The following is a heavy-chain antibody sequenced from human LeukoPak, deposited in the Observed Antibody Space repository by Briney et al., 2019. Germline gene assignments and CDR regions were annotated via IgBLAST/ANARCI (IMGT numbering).Heavy chain of an antibody. V-gene: IGHV4-34*01. CDR3: ARGRIEYCSGGSCYSGLRTAAKYYFDY. CDR1: GGSFSGYY. D-gene: IGHD2-15*01. Sequence: KPSETLSLTCAVYGGSFSGYYWSWIRQPPGKGLEWIGEINHSGSTNYNPSLKSRVTISVDTSKNQFSLKLSSVTAADTAVYYCARGRIEYCSGGSCYSGLRTAAKYYFDYWGQGTLVTVSP. J-gene: IGHJ4*02. CDR2: INHSGST.